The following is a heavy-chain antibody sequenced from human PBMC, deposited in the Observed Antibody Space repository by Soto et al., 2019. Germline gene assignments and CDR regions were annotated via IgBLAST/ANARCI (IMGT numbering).Heavy chain of an antibody. Sequence: ASVKVSCKASGYMFTGYYIHWVRQAPGQGLELMGWINPKSGGTKYAEKFQGRVSMTGATSITTAYLELSSLTSDDTAVYYCATDRVAFDMWGQGTKVTVSS. J-gene: IGHJ3*02. D-gene: IGHD3-22*01. V-gene: IGHV1-2*02. CDR3: ATDRVAFDM. CDR2: INPKSGGT. CDR1: GYMFTGYY.